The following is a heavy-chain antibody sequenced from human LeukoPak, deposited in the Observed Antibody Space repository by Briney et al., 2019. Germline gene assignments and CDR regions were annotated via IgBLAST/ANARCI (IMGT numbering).Heavy chain of an antibody. J-gene: IGHJ4*02. CDR3: ARDGGAATPYDY. V-gene: IGHV3-74*01. Sequence: GGSLRLSCVASGFTFSTYWIHWVRQAPGKGLVWVSRITNDESSANYAVSVNGRFIISRDNAKSTVYLQMNSLTAEDTAVYYCARDGGAATPYDYWGQGTLVTVSS. CDR2: ITNDESSA. CDR1: GFTFSTYW. D-gene: IGHD2-15*01.